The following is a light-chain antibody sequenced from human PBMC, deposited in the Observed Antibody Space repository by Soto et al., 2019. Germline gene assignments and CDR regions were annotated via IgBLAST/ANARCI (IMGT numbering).Light chain of an antibody. CDR1: QSISSW. V-gene: IGKV1-5*01. J-gene: IGKJ1*01. Sequence: DIQMTQSPSTLSASVGDRVTITCRSSQSISSWLAWYQQKPGKAPKLLIYDASSLESGVPSRFSGSGSGTESTLTICSLQPDDFATYYCQQYNSYWTFGQGTKVDIK. CDR3: QQYNSYWT. CDR2: DAS.